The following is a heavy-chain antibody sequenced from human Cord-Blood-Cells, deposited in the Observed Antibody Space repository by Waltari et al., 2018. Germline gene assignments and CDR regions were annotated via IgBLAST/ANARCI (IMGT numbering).Heavy chain of an antibody. CDR1: GFTFSSYA. CDR2: ISYDGSNK. V-gene: IGHV3-30-3*01. Sequence: QVQLVESGGGVVQPGRSLRLSCAASGFTFSSYAMHWVRQAPGKGLEWVAVISYDGSNKYYADSVKGRFTISRDNSKNTLYLQMNSLRAEDTAVYYCARGVSYYDYIWGSYRYTTFDYWGQGTLVTVSS. CDR3: ARGVSYYDYIWGSYRYTTFDY. J-gene: IGHJ4*02. D-gene: IGHD3-16*02.